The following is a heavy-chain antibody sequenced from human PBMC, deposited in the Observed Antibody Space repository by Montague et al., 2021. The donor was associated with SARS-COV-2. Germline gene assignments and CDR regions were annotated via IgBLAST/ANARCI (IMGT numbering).Heavy chain of an antibody. Sequence: SLRLSCAASGFTFDDYAMHWVRQAPGKTLEWVSGISWNSGSIGYADSVKGRFTIPRDNAKNSLYLQMNSLRAEDTALYYCVKDADWDYYGMDVWGQGTTVTVSS. CDR1: GFTFDDYA. J-gene: IGHJ6*02. CDR2: ISWNSGSI. V-gene: IGHV3-9*01. CDR3: VKDADWDYYGMDV. D-gene: IGHD3/OR15-3a*01.